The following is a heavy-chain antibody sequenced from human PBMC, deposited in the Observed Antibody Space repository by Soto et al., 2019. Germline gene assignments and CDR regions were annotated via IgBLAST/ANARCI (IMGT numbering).Heavy chain of an antibody. Sequence: GESLKISCKGSGYSFTSYWIGWVRQMPGKGLEWMGIIYPGDSDTRYSPSFQGQVTISADKSISTAYLQWSSLKASDTAMYYCASAAGDITGTNDAFDIWGQGTMVTVSS. D-gene: IGHD1-7*01. V-gene: IGHV5-51*01. CDR3: ASAAGDITGTNDAFDI. J-gene: IGHJ3*02. CDR1: GYSFTSYW. CDR2: IYPGDSDT.